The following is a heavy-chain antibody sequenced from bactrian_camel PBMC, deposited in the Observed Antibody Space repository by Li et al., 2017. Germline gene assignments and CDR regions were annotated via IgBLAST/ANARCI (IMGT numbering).Heavy chain of an antibody. D-gene: IGHD2*01. CDR2: IDNFGRT. CDR1: QFTFSWYC. V-gene: IGHV3S53*01. Sequence: HVQLVESGGGSVQAGGSLRLSCAAAQFTFSWYCMAWFRQAPGKEREGVASIDNFGRTTYAGSVKGRCTISRDNIKNSVYLQMNSLKLEDTAMYYCAADFGPYCSGPYLARRANFLGQGTQVTVS. J-gene: IGHJ4*01.